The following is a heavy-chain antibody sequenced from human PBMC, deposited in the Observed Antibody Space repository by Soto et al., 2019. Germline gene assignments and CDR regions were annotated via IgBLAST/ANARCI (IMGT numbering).Heavy chain of an antibody. J-gene: IGHJ4*02. Sequence: QLQLQESGPGLVKPSETLSLTCTVSGGSISSSSYYWGWIRQPPGKGLEWIGSIYYSGSTYYNPSFKSRVTISVDTSKNQFSLKLSSVTAADTAVYYCATLWFGESPYWGQGTLVTVSS. CDR1: GGSISSSSYY. CDR2: IYYSGST. V-gene: IGHV4-39*01. CDR3: ATLWFGESPY. D-gene: IGHD3-10*01.